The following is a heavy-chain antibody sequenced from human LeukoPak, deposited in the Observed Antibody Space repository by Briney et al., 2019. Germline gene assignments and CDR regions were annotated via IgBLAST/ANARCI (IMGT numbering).Heavy chain of an antibody. D-gene: IGHD1-26*01. CDR3: ARHGGSYSFDY. J-gene: IGHJ4*02. CDR2: VSDSGTT. CDR1: GGSISSYY. Sequence: SETLSLTCTVSGGSISSYYWSWVRRPPGKALEWIGYVSDSGTTNNNPSLKSRVTISLDTSRDHFSLKLSSVTAADTAVYYCARHGGSYSFDYWGQGTLVTVSS. V-gene: IGHV4-59*08.